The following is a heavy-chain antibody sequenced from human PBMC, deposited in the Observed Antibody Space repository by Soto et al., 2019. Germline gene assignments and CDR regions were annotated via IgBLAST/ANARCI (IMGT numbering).Heavy chain of an antibody. V-gene: IGHV5-10-1*01. CDR1: GFSFTNYW. D-gene: IGHD3-22*01. CDR2: IDPSNSHV. J-gene: IGHJ4*02. CDR3: ARLSDSSGSDF. Sequence: LGESLKISCEGSGFSFTNYWISWVRQMPGKGLEWMGRIDPSNSHVTYSPSFQGHVTISVDKSIGTAYLQWSNLKASDTAMYFCARLSDSSGSDFWGQGTVVTVSS.